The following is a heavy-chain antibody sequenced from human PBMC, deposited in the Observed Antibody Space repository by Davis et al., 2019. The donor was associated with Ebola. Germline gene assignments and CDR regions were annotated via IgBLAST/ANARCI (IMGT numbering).Heavy chain of an antibody. CDR3: ARDPGSGYYNYMDV. CDR1: GYTFTGYY. Sequence: ASVKVSCKASGYTFTGYYMHWVRQAPGQGLEWMGWINPNSGGTNYAQKFQGRVTMTRDTSISTAYMELSRLRSDDTAVYYCARDPGSGYYNYMDVWGKGTTVTVSS. J-gene: IGHJ6*03. D-gene: IGHD3-3*01. CDR2: INPNSGGT. V-gene: IGHV1-2*02.